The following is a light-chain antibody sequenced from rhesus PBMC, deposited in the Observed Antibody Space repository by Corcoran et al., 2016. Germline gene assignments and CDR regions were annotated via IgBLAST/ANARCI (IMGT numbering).Light chain of an antibody. CDR3: QQYYSSPT. J-gene: IGKJ1*01. V-gene: IGKV4-1*01. Sequence: DIVMTQSPDSLAVSLGERVTINCKSSQSLLYSSNNKNYLAWYQQKPGQGPKLLIYWASTRESGVPNPFSGRGAGTDFTLTISGLQAEEVAVYYGQQYYSSPTFGQGTKVEIK. CDR1: QSLLYSSNNKNY. CDR2: WAS.